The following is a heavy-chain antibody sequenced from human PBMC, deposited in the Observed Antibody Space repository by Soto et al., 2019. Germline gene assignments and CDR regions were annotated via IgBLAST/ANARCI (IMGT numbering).Heavy chain of an antibody. J-gene: IGHJ4*02. V-gene: IGHV4-59*08. D-gene: IGHD3-9*01. Sequence: PSETLSLTCTVSGGSISSYYWSWIRQPPGKGLEWIGYIYYSGSTNYNPSLKSRVTISVDTSKNQFSLKLSSVTAADTAVYYCARHADILTGYYDYYFDYWGQGTLVTVS. CDR2: IYYSGST. CDR3: ARHADILTGYYDYYFDY. CDR1: GGSISSYY.